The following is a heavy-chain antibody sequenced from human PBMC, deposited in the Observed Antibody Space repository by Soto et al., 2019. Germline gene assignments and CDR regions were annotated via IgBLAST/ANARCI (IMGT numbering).Heavy chain of an antibody. Sequence: QVQLQQSGPGLVKPSETLSLTCSVSSGPSSSHNWGWIRQPPGRGLEWIGYVYSTGGTSYNPSLKSRLTISADASTNHISLTLTSGTAADTAVYYCVRQGIGNLHALVDVWGQGTTVRVSS. CDR3: VRQGIGNLHALVDV. D-gene: IGHD1-1*01. V-gene: IGHV4-59*08. J-gene: IGHJ6*02. CDR1: SGPSSSHN. CDR2: VYSTGGT.